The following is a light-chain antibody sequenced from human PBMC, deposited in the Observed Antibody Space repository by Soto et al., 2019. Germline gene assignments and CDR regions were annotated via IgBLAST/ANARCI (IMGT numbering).Light chain of an antibody. CDR2: GVS. CDR3: CSYAGGPEV. Sequence: QSALTQPRSVSGSPGQSATISCTGTSXDVGGYKYVSWYQQKPGKAPKLIIYGVSRWPSGVPNRFSGSKSGNRASLTISGLQAEDEGDYYCCSYAGGPEVFGTGTKVTVL. J-gene: IGLJ1*01. CDR1: SXDVGGYKY. V-gene: IGLV2-11*01.